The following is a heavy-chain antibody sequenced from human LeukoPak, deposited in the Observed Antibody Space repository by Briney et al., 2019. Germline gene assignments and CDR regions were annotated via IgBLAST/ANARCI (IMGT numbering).Heavy chain of an antibody. V-gene: IGHV4-34*01. CDR2: T. D-gene: IGHD4-17*01. CDR3: ARAHDYGDYVPIDY. Sequence: TNYNPSLQSRVTISVDTSKNQFSLKLNSVSAADTAVYYCARAHDYGDYVPIDYWGQGTLVTVSS. J-gene: IGHJ4*02.